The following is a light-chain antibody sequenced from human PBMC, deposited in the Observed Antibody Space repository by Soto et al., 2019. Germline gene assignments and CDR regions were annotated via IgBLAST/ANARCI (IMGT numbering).Light chain of an antibody. V-gene: IGLV2-14*01. Sequence: QSVLTQPASVSGSPGQSITISCTGTSSDVGGYNYVSWYQQHPGKAPKLMIYDVSNRPSGVSNRFSGSKSGNTASLTISGLQAEDEADYYCRSYTSSSTPVVFGGGTKVTGL. CDR1: SSDVGGYNY. CDR2: DVS. J-gene: IGLJ2*01. CDR3: RSYTSSSTPVV.